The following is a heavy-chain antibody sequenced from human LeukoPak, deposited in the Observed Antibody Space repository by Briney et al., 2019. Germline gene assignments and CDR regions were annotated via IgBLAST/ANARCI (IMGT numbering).Heavy chain of an antibody. Sequence: GGSLRLSCAASGFTFSSYSMNWIRQAPGKGLEWVSYISSSSSTIYYADSVKGRFTISRDNAKNSLYLQMNSLRAEDTAVYYCARDPGITIFGVAEYYFDYWGQGTLVIVSS. CDR1: GFTFSSYS. D-gene: IGHD3-3*01. J-gene: IGHJ4*02. V-gene: IGHV3-48*04. CDR2: ISSSSSTI. CDR3: ARDPGITIFGVAEYYFDY.